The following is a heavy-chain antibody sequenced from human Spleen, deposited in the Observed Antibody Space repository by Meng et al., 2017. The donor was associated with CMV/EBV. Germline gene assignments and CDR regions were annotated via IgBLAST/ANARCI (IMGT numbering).Heavy chain of an antibody. CDR3: AKLVNWNDVILSFDS. Sequence: FTFSNAWMNWVRQAPGKGLEWVGRIKSKTDGGTTDYAAPVKGRFTISRDDSKNTLYLQMNSLRVEDTAAYYCAKLVNWNDVILSFDSWGQGTLVTVSS. V-gene: IGHV3-15*07. J-gene: IGHJ4*02. CDR2: IKSKTDGGTT. D-gene: IGHD1-1*01. CDR1: FTFSNAW.